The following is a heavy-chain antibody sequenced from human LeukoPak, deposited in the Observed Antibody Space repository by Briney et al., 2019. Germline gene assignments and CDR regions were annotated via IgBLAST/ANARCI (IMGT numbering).Heavy chain of an antibody. CDR3: ARGYYYDSSGHGAFDI. Sequence: PSETLSLTCTVSGGSISSYYWSWIRQPPGKGLEWIGYIYYSGSTNYNPSLKSRVTISVDTSKNQFSLKLSSVTAADTAVYYCARGYYYDSSGHGAFDIWGQGTMVTVSS. J-gene: IGHJ3*02. CDR1: GGSISSYY. CDR2: IYYSGST. D-gene: IGHD3-22*01. V-gene: IGHV4-59*08.